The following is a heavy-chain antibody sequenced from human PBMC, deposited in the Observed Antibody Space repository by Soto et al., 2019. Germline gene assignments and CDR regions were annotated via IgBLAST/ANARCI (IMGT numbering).Heavy chain of an antibody. J-gene: IGHJ3*02. V-gene: IGHV1-69*01. CDR2: IIPIFGTA. D-gene: IGHD1-26*01. CDR1: GGTFSSYA. CDR3: AREERDGGSYYFAFDI. Sequence: QVQLVQSGAEVKKPGSSVKVSCKASGGTFSSYAISWVRQAPGQGLEWMGGIIPIFGTANYAQKFQGRGTITADESTSTAYMELSSLRSEDTAVYYCAREERDGGSYYFAFDIWGQGTMVTVSS.